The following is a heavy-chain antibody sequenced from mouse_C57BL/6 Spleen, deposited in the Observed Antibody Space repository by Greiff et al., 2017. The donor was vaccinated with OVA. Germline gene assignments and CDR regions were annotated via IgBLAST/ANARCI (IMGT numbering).Heavy chain of an antibody. CDR1: GYTFTDYE. D-gene: IGHD2-2*01. CDR2: IDPETGGT. V-gene: IGHV1-15*01. CDR3: TSVWLRGYWYFDV. J-gene: IGHJ1*03. Sequence: VQLQQSGAELVRPGASVTLSCKASGYTFTDYEMHWVKQTPVHGLEWIGAIDPETGGTAYNQKFKGKAILTADKSSSTAYMELRSLTSEDSAVYYCTSVWLRGYWYFDVWGTGTTVTVSS.